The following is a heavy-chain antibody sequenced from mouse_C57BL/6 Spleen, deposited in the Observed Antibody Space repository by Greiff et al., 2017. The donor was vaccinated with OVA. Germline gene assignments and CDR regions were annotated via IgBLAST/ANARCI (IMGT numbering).Heavy chain of an antibody. D-gene: IGHD2-2*01. Sequence: EVKLVESGEGLVKPGGSLKLSCAASGFTFSSYALSCVLQTPEKRLEWVAYISRGGDYIYYADTVKGRFTLSRDNARNTLYLQMSSLKSEDTAMYYCTREGGYTLFDYWGQGTTLTVSS. CDR2: ISRGGDYI. V-gene: IGHV5-9-1*02. J-gene: IGHJ2*01. CDR1: GFTFSSYA. CDR3: TREGGYTLFDY.